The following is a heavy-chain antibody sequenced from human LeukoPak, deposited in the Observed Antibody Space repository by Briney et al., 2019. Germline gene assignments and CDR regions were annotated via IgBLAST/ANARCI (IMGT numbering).Heavy chain of an antibody. D-gene: IGHD1-26*01. Sequence: GGSLRLSCAASGFTFSSYWMHWVRQAPGKGLVWVSRINSDGSSTSYADSVKGRFTISRDNAKNTLYLQMNSLRAEDTAVYYCARDRLHNSGSYSWRDAFDIWGQGTMVTVSS. CDR1: GFTFSSYW. CDR2: INSDGSST. CDR3: ARDRLHNSGSYSWRDAFDI. J-gene: IGHJ3*02. V-gene: IGHV3-74*01.